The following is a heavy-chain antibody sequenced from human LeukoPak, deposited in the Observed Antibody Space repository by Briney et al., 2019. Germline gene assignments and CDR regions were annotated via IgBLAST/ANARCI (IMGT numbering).Heavy chain of an antibody. CDR3: TREDTSGYYHYSDH. Sequence: GGSLRLSCAASGFTFSNYWMRWVRQAPGKGLEYVANIKEDGSQKYYMESVKGRFAISRDNAKNSLFLQMNSLRVEDTAVYFCTREDTSGYYHYSDHWGRGSLVTVSS. CDR1: GFTFSNYW. V-gene: IGHV3-7*01. CDR2: IKEDGSQK. J-gene: IGHJ4*02. D-gene: IGHD3-22*01.